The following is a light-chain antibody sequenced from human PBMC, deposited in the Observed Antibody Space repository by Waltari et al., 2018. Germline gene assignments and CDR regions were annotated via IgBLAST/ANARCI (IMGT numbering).Light chain of an antibody. V-gene: IGLV2-11*01. CDR3: CSYAGVHTFWL. CDR2: DFN. Sequence: QSALTQPPSVSGSPEQSVTISCTGSTSDVGGYTSVSWYQQHPGKAPKLIIFDFNQRPSGVPVRFSGSKSGNTASLTISGLRPEAEADYPCCSYAGVHTFWLFGGGTKLTVL. CDR1: TSDVGGYTS. J-gene: IGLJ3*02.